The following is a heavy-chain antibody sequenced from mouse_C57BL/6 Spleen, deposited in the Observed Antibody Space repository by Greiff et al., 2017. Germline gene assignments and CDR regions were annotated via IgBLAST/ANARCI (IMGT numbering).Heavy chain of an antibody. Sequence: QVQLQQPGTELVKPGASVKLSCKASGYTFTSYWMHWVKQRPGQGLEWIGNINPSNGGTNYNEKFKSKATLTVEKSSNTAYMQLSSLTSEDSAVYYCARRGYGYDEVAYWGQGTLLTVSA. CDR1: GYTFTSYW. CDR2: INPSNGGT. CDR3: ARRGYGYDEVAY. J-gene: IGHJ3*01. D-gene: IGHD2-2*01. V-gene: IGHV1-53*01.